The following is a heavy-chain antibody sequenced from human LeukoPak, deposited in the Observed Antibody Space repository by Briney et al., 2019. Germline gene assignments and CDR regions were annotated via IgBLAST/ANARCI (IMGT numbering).Heavy chain of an antibody. CDR3: ARGRTMVRGVIMAPDY. D-gene: IGHD3-10*01. CDR2: ISAYNGNT. Sequence: ASVKVSCKASGYTFTSYGISWVRQAPGQGPEWMGWISAYNGNTNYAQKLQGRVTMTTDTSTSTAYMELRSLRSDDTAVYYCARGRTMVRGVIMAPDYWGQGTLVTVSS. V-gene: IGHV1-18*01. CDR1: GYTFTSYG. J-gene: IGHJ4*02.